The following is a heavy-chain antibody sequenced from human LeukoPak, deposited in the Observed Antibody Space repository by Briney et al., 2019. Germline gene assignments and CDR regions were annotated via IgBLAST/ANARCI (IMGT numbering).Heavy chain of an antibody. CDR1: GGTFSRFA. V-gene: IGHV1-69*01. J-gene: IGHJ6*03. CDR3: ARAYAGGNVYYYYYMDV. CDR2: SIPLFDTA. D-gene: IGHD4-23*01. Sequence: GASVKVSCKASGGTFSRFAINWVRQAPGQGLEWMGGSIPLFDTANYAQKFQGRVTITADESTSAVYMELSSLRSEDTAVYYCARAYAGGNVYYYYYMDVWGKGTTVTVSS.